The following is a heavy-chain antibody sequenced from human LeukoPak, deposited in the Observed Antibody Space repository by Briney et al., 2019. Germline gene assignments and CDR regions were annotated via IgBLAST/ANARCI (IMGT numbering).Heavy chain of an antibody. CDR2: INPNTGGT. J-gene: IGHJ4*02. CDR3: AAASGDCSGGSCAGY. Sequence: ASVKVSCKASGYTFTGYYMQWVRQAPGQGLEWMGRINPNTGGTNSAQKFQGRVTMTRDTSITTAYMELSRLRSDDTAVYYCAAASGDCSGGSCAGYWGQGTLVTVSS. CDR1: GYTFTGYY. D-gene: IGHD2-15*01. V-gene: IGHV1-2*06.